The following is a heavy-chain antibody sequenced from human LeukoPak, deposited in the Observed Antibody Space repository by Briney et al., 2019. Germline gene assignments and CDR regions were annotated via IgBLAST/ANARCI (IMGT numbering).Heavy chain of an antibody. J-gene: IGHJ4*02. Sequence: SETLSLTCFVSGGSISNGNWCTWVRQPPGKGLEWIGEIYHTGTTNYNASLESRVTISIDESTNRFSLNLRSVTAADTAAYYCATRSPLVDAILWGQGTLVTVPS. V-gene: IGHV4/OR15-8*02. CDR3: ATRSPLVDAIL. D-gene: IGHD5-12*01. CDR1: GGSISNGNW. CDR2: IYHTGTT.